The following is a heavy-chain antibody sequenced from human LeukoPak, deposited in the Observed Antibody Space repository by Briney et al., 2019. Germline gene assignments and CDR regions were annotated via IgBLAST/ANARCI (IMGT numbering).Heavy chain of an antibody. CDR3: ARRYYYDSSGYYYDY. Sequence: PGESLKISCKGSGYRFTSYWIGWVRQPPGKGLEWMGVIYLGDSDTRYSPSFQGQVTISADKSIRTAYLQWSSLKASDTAMYYCARRYYYDSSGYYYDYWGQGTLVTVSS. CDR1: GYRFTSYW. D-gene: IGHD3-22*01. CDR2: IYLGDSDT. V-gene: IGHV5-51*01. J-gene: IGHJ4*02.